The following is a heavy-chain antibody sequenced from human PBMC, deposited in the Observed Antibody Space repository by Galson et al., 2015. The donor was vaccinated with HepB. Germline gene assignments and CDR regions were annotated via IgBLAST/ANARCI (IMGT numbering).Heavy chain of an antibody. CDR1: GLKFDDFA. CDR2: ISWNSGSI. D-gene: IGHD3-22*01. CDR3: AKNGRSDSTGYFDPYFDY. V-gene: IGHV3-9*01. J-gene: IGHJ4*02. Sequence: SLRLSCAASGLKFDDFAMYWVRQAPGKGLEWVSGISWNSGSIGYADSVKGRFTISRDNAKNSLYLQMNSLRADDTALYYCAKNGRSDSTGYFDPYFDYWGRGTLVTVSA.